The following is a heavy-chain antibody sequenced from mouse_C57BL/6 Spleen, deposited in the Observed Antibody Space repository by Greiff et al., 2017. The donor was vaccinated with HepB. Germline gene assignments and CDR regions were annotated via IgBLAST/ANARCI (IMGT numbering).Heavy chain of an antibody. D-gene: IGHD2-4*01. CDR3: ARRNYDYDDWYFDV. CDR1: GYTFTSYW. J-gene: IGHJ1*03. CDR2: IDPSDSYT. V-gene: IGHV1-69*01. Sequence: QVQLQQSGAELVMPGASVKLSCKASGYTFTSYWMHWVKQRPGQGLEWIGEIDPSDSYTNYNQKFKGKSTLTVDKSSSTAYMQLSSLTSEDSAVYYCARRNYDYDDWYFDVWGTGTTVTVSS.